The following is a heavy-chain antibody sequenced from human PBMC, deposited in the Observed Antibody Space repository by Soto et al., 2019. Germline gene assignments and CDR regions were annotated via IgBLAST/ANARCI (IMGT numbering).Heavy chain of an antibody. J-gene: IGHJ2*01. CDR3: VKYAGTVEFLEWPTLIL. D-gene: IGHD3-3*01. CDR1: GLTFSDYG. V-gene: IGHV3-30*18. Sequence: QVQLVESGGGVVQPGRSLRLSCAASGLTFSDYGMHWVRQAPGKGLEWVAVISHHGNRHYYADSVKGRFTISRDNSKNTLYLQMNSLRAEDTAVYFCVKYAGTVEFLEWPTLILWGRGTLVTVSS. CDR2: ISHHGNRH.